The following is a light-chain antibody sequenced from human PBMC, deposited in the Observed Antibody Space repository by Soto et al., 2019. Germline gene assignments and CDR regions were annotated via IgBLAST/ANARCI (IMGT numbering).Light chain of an antibody. CDR1: SSDVGGYNY. Sequence: QSALTQPRSVSGSPGHSVTISCTGTSSDVGGYNYVSWYQQHPGKAPKFIIYDVSERPSGVPDRFSGSKSGNTASLTISGLQVEDEADYYCCSYAGSYSWVFGGGTQLTVL. CDR3: CSYAGSYSWV. J-gene: IGLJ3*02. V-gene: IGLV2-11*01. CDR2: DVS.